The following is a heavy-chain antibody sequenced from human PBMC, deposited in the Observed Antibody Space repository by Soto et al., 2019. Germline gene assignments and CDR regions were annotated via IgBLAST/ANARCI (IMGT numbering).Heavy chain of an antibody. J-gene: IGHJ6*03. Sequence: ASVKVSCKVSGYTLTELSMHWVRQAPGKGLEWMGGFDADNGETNYAQKLQGRVTMTADTSTSTAYMELRGLRSDDTAIYYCARVRQLVGYFYYYMDVWGKGTTVTVSS. D-gene: IGHD6-6*01. CDR3: ARVRQLVGYFYYYMDV. CDR2: FDADNGET. V-gene: IGHV1-24*01. CDR1: GYTLTELS.